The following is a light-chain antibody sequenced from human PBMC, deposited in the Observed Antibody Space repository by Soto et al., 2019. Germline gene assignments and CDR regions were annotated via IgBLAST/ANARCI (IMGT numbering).Light chain of an antibody. V-gene: IGKV3-20*01. CDR2: GAS. Sequence: EIGLTQSPGTLSLSPGERATLSCRASQSVSNNYLAWYQQKPGQAPRLLIYGASSRATGIPDRFSGSGSATDFTLTISRLEPEDFAVYFCQQSGSSPLSFGGGTKVEIK. CDR1: QSVSNNY. J-gene: IGKJ4*01. CDR3: QQSGSSPLS.